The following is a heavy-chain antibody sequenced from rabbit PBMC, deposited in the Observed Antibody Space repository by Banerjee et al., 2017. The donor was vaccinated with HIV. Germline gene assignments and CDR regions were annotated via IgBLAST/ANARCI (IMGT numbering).Heavy chain of an antibody. V-gene: IGHV1S45*01. Sequence: QEQLEESGGDLDKPEGSLTLTCTASGFSFSKGYVMCWVRRVPGKGLEWIACTNTISGETVYASWAKGRLAITNAAWTAVTLQMTGLTVADTARYFCARELACGIGSNFNLWGPGTLV. CDR2: TNTISGET. J-gene: IGHJ4*01. CDR3: ARELACGIGSNFNL. CDR1: GFSFSKGYV. D-gene: IGHD1-1*01.